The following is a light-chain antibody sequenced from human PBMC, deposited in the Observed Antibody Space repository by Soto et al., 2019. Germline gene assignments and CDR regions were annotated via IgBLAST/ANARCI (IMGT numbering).Light chain of an antibody. CDR3: QKRSNWPRT. J-gene: IGKJ1*01. V-gene: IGKV3-11*01. Sequence: IVLTQSPATLSLFAGKIAYLSCRASQNISNYLIWYQQKPGQAPRLLIYDVSNRATGIPARFSGIGSGTDFTLTISSLEPEDFAVYYCQKRSNWPRTGGQGTTVDIK. CDR1: QNISNY. CDR2: DVS.